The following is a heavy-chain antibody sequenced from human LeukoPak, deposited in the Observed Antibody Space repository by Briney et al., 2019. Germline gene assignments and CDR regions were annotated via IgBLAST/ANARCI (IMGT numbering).Heavy chain of an antibody. CDR3: ARQTTVFDN. CDR2: ISSSGSSM. Sequence: PGGSLGLSCAASGFTFSYYSTNWVRQAPGKGLEWLSYISSSGSSMYYADSVKGRFTISRDNAQNSVYLQMNSLRDEDTAVYYCARQTTVFDNWGQGTLVTVSS. CDR1: GFTFSYYS. D-gene: IGHD1-1*01. J-gene: IGHJ4*02. V-gene: IGHV3-48*02.